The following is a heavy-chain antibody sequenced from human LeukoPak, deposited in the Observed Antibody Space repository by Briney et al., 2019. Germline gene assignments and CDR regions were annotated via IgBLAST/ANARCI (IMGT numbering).Heavy chain of an antibody. J-gene: IGHJ3*02. D-gene: IGHD3-16*01. CDR1: GGSFSGYY. CDR2: INHSGST. CDR3: ARVGGAPLGAFDI. V-gene: IGHV4-34*01. Sequence: SETLSLTCAVYGGSFSGYYWSWIRQPPGKGLEWIGEINHSGSTNYNPSLKSRVTISVDTSKNQFSLKLSSVTAADTAVYYCARVGGAPLGAFDIWGQGTMVTVSS.